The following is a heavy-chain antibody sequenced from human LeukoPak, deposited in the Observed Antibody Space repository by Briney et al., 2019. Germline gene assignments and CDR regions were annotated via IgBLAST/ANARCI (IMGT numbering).Heavy chain of an antibody. D-gene: IGHD2-2*01. CDR1: GFTFSSYS. Sequence: GGSLRLSCAASGFTFSSYSMSWVRQAPGKGLEWVSSISSSSSYIYYADSVKGRFTISRDNAKNSLYLQMNSLRAEDTAVYYCARDGSSTLDFDYWGQGTLVTVSS. J-gene: IGHJ4*02. CDR3: ARDGSSTLDFDY. CDR2: ISSSSSYI. V-gene: IGHV3-21*01.